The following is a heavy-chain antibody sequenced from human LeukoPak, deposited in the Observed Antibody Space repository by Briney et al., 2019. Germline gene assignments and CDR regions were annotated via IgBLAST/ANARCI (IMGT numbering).Heavy chain of an antibody. CDR3: ARIRDSSGSRVDY. J-gene: IGHJ4*02. CDR1: GGSISSGGYY. CDR2: IYHSGST. V-gene: IGHV4-30-2*01. Sequence: PSETLSLTCTVSGGSISSGGYYWSWIRQPPGKGLEWIGYIYHSGSTYYNPSLKSRVTISVDRSKNQFSLKLSSVAAADTAVYYCARIRDSSGSRVDYWGQGTLVTVSS. D-gene: IGHD3-22*01.